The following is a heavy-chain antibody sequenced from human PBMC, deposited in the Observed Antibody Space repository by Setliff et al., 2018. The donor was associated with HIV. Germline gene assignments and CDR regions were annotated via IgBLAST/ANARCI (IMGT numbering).Heavy chain of an antibody. J-gene: IGHJ4*02. D-gene: IGHD2-8*02. Sequence: PSETLSLTCIVSGVSISGHFWGWIRQPPGKGLEWIGYIYTSGTTEYNPSLDSRVTISVDTSRDQFSLNLRSVTAADTALYFCARLIHTGLLYFDYWGLGMLVTVSS. CDR3: ARLIHTGLLYFDY. V-gene: IGHV4-4*09. CDR2: IYTSGTT. CDR1: GVSISGHF.